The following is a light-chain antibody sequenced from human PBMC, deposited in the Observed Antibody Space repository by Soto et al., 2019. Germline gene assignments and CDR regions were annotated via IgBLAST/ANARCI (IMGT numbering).Light chain of an antibody. J-gene: IGKJ1*01. CDR2: GAS. V-gene: IGKV3-15*01. CDR1: QSVSSN. Sequence: LMTPSPATLAVSPGVRAPISCRASQSVSSNLAWYQQKPGQAPRLLIYGASTRVTGIPARFSGSGSGTEFTLTISSLQSEDFAVYYCQQYGSSGTFGQGTKVDIK. CDR3: QQYGSSGT.